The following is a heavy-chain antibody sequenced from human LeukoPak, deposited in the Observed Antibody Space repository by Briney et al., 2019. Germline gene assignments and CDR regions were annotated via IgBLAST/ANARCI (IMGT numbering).Heavy chain of an antibody. V-gene: IGHV3-7*01. D-gene: IGHD1-26*01. Sequence: GGSLRLSCAVSGFTLSSSWMTWVPQAPGKGLEWVANINPDGTQGFYVDSVKGRFTISRDNAETSLYLQLNSLRVDDTAVYYCARDVGWGATDYWGQGTLVTVSS. CDR3: ARDVGWGATDY. CDR1: GFTLSSSW. CDR2: INPDGTQG. J-gene: IGHJ4*02.